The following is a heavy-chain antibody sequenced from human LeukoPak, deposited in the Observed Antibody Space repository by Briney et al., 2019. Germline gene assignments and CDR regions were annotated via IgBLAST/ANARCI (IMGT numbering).Heavy chain of an antibody. J-gene: IGHJ6*02. V-gene: IGHV3-11*01. Sequence: GGSLRLSCAASGFTFSDYYMMWIRQALWKGREWVLYISSSGSTIYYADSVKGRFTISRDNAKNSLYLQMNSLRAEDTAVYYCASSSTLRGVMGYYYDMDVWGQGTTVTVSS. CDR2: ISSSGSTI. D-gene: IGHD3-10*01. CDR3: ASSSTLRGVMGYYYDMDV. CDR1: GFTFSDYY.